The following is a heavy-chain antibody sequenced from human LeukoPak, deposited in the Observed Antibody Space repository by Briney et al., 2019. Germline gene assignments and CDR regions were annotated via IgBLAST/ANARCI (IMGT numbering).Heavy chain of an antibody. Sequence: SETLSLTCAVYGGSFSGYYWSWIRQPPGKGLEWIGEINHSGSTNYNPSLKSRVTISVDTSKNQFSLKLSSVTAADTAVYYCARGDKLRYFDWLLLRTNDAFDIWGQGTMVTVSS. CDR3: ARGDKLRYFDWLLLRTNDAFDI. V-gene: IGHV4-34*01. D-gene: IGHD3-9*01. CDR2: INHSGST. J-gene: IGHJ3*02. CDR1: GGSFSGYY.